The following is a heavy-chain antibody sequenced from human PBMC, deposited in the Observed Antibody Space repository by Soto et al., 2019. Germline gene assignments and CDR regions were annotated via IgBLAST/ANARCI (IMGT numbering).Heavy chain of an antibody. CDR2: ISYDGSNK. CDR1: GFTFSSYG. J-gene: IGHJ4*02. D-gene: IGHD6-13*01. CDR3: AKGIAARR. Sequence: QVQLVESGGGVVRPGRSLRLSCAASGFTFSSYGMHWVRQAPGKGLEWVAVISYDGSNKYYADSVKGRFTISRDNSKNTLYLQMNSLRAEDTAVYYCAKGIAARRWGQGTLVTVSS. V-gene: IGHV3-30*18.